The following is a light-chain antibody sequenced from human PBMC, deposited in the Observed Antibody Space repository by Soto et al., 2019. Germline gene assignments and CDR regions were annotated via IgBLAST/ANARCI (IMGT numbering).Light chain of an antibody. J-gene: IGKJ5*01. V-gene: IGKV1-39*01. CDR3: QQSYNTPIT. CDR2: AAS. Sequence: DIQMTQSPSSLSASVGDRVTITCRASQSISGYLNWYPQKPGKAPKLLIYAASSLQSGVPSRFSGGGAETDCTLAITTLHPEDAATYYGQQSYNTPITFCQGTRLEI. CDR1: QSISGY.